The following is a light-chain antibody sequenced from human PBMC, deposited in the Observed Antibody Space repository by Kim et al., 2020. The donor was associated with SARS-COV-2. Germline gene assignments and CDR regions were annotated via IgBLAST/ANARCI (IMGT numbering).Light chain of an antibody. CDR2: SNN. V-gene: IGLV1-47*02. Sequence: GQRVTISCSGSRTNVGCNYGYWCHQLPRTAPKHLIYSNNQRRSGVPDRFSGATSGASASLPTSGLRSEEDADDYCGAWDDSLSGVVFGGGTKLTVL. J-gene: IGLJ2*01. CDR1: RTNVGCNY. CDR3: GAWDDSLSGVV.